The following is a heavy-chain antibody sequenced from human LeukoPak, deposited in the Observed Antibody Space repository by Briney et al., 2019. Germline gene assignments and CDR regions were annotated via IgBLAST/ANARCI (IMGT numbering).Heavy chain of an antibody. CDR1: GFIFSHYG. J-gene: IGHJ4*01. CDR2: IWSDATNR. V-gene: IGHV3-33*01. Sequence: GKSLRLSCAASGFIFSHYGMHWVRQAPGKGLEWVAVIWSDATNRFYGASVKGRFTISRGNSQNTVFLQMNSLRAEDTAIYYCARDAQRGFDYSNSLEYWGHGTLVTVSS. D-gene: IGHD4-11*01. CDR3: ARDAQRGFDYSNSLEY.